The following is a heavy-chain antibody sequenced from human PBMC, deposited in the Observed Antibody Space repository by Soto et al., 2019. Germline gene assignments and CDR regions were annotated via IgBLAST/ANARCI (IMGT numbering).Heavy chain of an antibody. D-gene: IGHD3-3*01. Sequence: WGYRRLSCAACGFTFSSYGMHWVRQAPGKGLAWVAVISYDGSSKYYADSVKGRFTISGDNSKNTLYLQMNSLRAEDTAVYYCANLDTMCGGVTIAYYYGMDVLRQGTTVAVS. J-gene: IGHJ6*01. CDR1: GFTFSSYG. CDR3: ANLDTMCGGVTIAYYYGMDV. V-gene: IGHV3-30*18. CDR2: ISYDGSSK.